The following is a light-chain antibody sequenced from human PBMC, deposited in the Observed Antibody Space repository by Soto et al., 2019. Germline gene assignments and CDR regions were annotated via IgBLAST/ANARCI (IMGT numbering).Light chain of an antibody. J-gene: IGLJ1*01. CDR3: SSFTNRFTFV. CDR1: RSDVGACNY. Sequence: QSALTQPASVSGSPGQSFAISCTGTRSDVGACNYVSWYQQHPGKAPKLMISEVTNRPSGVSDRFSGSKSGNTASLTISGLQAEDEADYYCSSFTNRFTFVFGTGTKVTVL. V-gene: IGLV2-14*01. CDR2: EVT.